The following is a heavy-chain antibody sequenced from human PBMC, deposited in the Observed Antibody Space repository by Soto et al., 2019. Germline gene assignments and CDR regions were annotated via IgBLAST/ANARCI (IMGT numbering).Heavy chain of an antibody. Sequence: QVQLVESGGGVVQPGRSLRLSCAASGFTFSSYGMHWVCQAPGKRLEWVAVISHDGSNKYYADSVKGRFTISRDNSKNTLYLQVSSLRADDTAGYYCAKGDCSSTSCHTDYWGQGTLVTVSS. J-gene: IGHJ4*02. CDR3: AKGDCSSTSCHTDY. CDR1: GFTFSSYG. D-gene: IGHD2-2*02. CDR2: ISHDGSNK. V-gene: IGHV3-30*18.